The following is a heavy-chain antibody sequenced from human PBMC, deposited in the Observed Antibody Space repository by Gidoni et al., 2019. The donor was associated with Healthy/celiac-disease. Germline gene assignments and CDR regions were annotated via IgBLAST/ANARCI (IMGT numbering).Heavy chain of an antibody. D-gene: IGHD3-3*01. CDR3: AREPNDFWSGYYLNWFDP. CDR2: LNTNTGNP. Sequence: QVQLVQSGSELKKPGASVQVSCKASGYTFTSYAMNWVRQAPGQGLEWMGWLNTNTGNPTYAQGFTGRFVFSWDTSVSTAYLQISSLKAEDTAVYYCAREPNDFWSGYYLNWFDPWGQGTLVTVSS. V-gene: IGHV7-4-1*02. CDR1: GYTFTSYA. J-gene: IGHJ5*02.